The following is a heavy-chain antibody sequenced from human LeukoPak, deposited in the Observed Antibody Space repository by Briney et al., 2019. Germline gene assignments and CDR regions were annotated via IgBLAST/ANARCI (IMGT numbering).Heavy chain of an antibody. Sequence: NPGGSLRLSCAASGFTFDDYGMSWVRQAPGKGLEWVSSISSSSTYINYADSVKGRFTISRDNAKNSLYLQMNSLRAVDTAVYYCARDRSPGNFDYWGQGTLVTVSS. CDR2: ISSSSTYI. D-gene: IGHD3-10*01. CDR3: ARDRSPGNFDY. V-gene: IGHV3-21*01. J-gene: IGHJ4*02. CDR1: GFTFDDYG.